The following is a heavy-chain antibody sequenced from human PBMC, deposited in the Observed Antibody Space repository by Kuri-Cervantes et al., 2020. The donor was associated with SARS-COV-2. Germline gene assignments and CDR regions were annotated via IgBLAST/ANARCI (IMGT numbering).Heavy chain of an antibody. Sequence: GESLKISCAASGFTFSSYGMHWVRQAPDKGLEWVAFIRYDGSNKYYADSVKGRFTISRDNAKNTLYLQMNSLRAEDTAVYYCARDLAGGYGSGSEFDYRGQGTLVTVSS. D-gene: IGHD3-10*01. J-gene: IGHJ4*02. CDR1: GFTFSSYG. V-gene: IGHV3-30*02. CDR2: IRYDGSNK. CDR3: ARDLAGGYGSGSEFDY.